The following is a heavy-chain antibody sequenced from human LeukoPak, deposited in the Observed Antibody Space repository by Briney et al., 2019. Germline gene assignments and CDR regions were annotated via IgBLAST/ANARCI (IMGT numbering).Heavy chain of an antibody. CDR1: GYTFTGYY. CDR2: INPNSGGT. D-gene: IGHD2-2*01. CDR3: ARVEYCSSTSCPLFDY. Sequence: ASVKVSCKASGYTFTGYYTHWVRQAPGQGLEWMGRINPNSGGTNYAQKFQGRVTMTRDTSISTAYMELSRLRSDDTAVYYCARVEYCSSTSCPLFDYWGQGTLVTVSS. J-gene: IGHJ4*02. V-gene: IGHV1-2*06.